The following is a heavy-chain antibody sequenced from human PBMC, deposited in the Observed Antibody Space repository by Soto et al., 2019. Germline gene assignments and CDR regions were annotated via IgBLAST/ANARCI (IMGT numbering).Heavy chain of an antibody. CDR2: ISGYNGNT. CDR3: ARDLVVQTTTGGVDF. Sequence: QVQLVQSGAEVKTPGASVKVSCKASGYTFTSYGITWVRQAPGQGLEWMGWISGYNGNTNYAQKFQDRVNMTTDTSTNTAYMELRSLRSDDTAVYYCARDLVVQTTTGGVDFWGQGTLVTVSS. V-gene: IGHV1-18*01. CDR1: GYTFTSYG. J-gene: IGHJ4*02. D-gene: IGHD2-2*01.